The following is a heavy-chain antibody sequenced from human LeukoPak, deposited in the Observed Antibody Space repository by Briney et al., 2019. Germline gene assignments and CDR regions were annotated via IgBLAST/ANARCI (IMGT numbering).Heavy chain of an antibody. CDR2: IYYSGST. CDR3: ARTRYSSGWYADY. J-gene: IGHJ4*02. Sequence: SETLSLTCTVSGGSISSSSYYWGWIRQPPGKGLEWIGSIYYSGSTYYNPSLKSRVTISVDTSKNQFSPKLSSVTAADTAVYYCARTRYSSGWYADYWGQGTLVTVSS. D-gene: IGHD6-19*01. CDR1: GGSISSSSYY. V-gene: IGHV4-39*01.